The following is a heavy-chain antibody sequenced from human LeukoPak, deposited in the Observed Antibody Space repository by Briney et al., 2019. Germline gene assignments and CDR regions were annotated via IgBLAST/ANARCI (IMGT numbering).Heavy chain of an antibody. Sequence: SETLSLTCTVSGGSISSGSYYWSWIRQPAGKGLEWIGRIYTSGSTNYNPSLKSRVTISVDTSKNQFSLKLSSVTAADTAVYYCARDPLTDYGDYWAFDIWGQGTMVTVSS. CDR2: IYTSGST. V-gene: IGHV4-61*02. CDR3: ARDPLTDYGDYWAFDI. CDR1: GGSISSGSYY. J-gene: IGHJ3*02. D-gene: IGHD4-17*01.